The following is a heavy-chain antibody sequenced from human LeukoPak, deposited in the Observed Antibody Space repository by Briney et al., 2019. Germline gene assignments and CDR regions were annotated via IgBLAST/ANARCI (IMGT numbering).Heavy chain of an antibody. CDR1: GFTFSSYW. J-gene: IGHJ6*03. Sequence: QPGGSLRLSCAASGFTFSSYWMHWVRQAPGKGLVWVSRINSDGSSTSYADSVKGRFTISRDNAKNTLYLQMNSLRAEDTAVYYCAKWVTGYSSGWYEGYYYYMDVWGKGTTVTVSS. V-gene: IGHV3-74*01. CDR2: INSDGSST. CDR3: AKWVTGYSSGWYEGYYYYMDV. D-gene: IGHD6-19*01.